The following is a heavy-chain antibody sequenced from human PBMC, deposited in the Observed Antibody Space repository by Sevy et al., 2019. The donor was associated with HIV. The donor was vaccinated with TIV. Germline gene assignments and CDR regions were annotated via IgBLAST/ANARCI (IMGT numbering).Heavy chain of an antibody. CDR1: GYTFTGYY. J-gene: IGHJ4*02. V-gene: IGHV1-2*02. D-gene: IGHD6-6*01. Sequence: ASVKVSCKASGYTFTGYYMHWVRQAPGQGLEWMGWINPNSGGTNYAQKFQGRVTMTRDTSISTAYMELSRLRSDDTAVYYCARESSSSLRYFDYWGQGTLVTVSS. CDR2: INPNSGGT. CDR3: ARESSSSLRYFDY.